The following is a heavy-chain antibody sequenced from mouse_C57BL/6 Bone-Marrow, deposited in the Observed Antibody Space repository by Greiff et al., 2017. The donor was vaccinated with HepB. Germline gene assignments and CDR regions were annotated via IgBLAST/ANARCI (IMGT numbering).Heavy chain of an antibody. J-gene: IGHJ3*01. Sequence: VQLQQSGPVLVKPGASVKMSCKASGYTFTDYYMNWVKQSHGKSLEWIGVINPYNGGTSYNQKFKGKATLTVDKYSSTAYMELNSLTSEDSAVYYCARGGVRRGFAYWGQGTLVTVSA. CDR3: ARGGVRRGFAY. CDR2: INPYNGGT. CDR1: GYTFTDYY. V-gene: IGHV1-19*01. D-gene: IGHD2-14*01.